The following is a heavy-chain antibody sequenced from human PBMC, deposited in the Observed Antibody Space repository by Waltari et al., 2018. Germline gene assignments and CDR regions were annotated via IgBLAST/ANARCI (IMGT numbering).Heavy chain of an antibody. V-gene: IGHV3-15*07. CDR1: GMSFNNAW. CDR3: TTDPVGLYGGDY. D-gene: IGHD4-17*01. Sequence: EVQLVESGGDLVKPGGSLRLSCAASGMSFNNAWKTWVRQAPGKGLGWVGRIKSKTDGGTTDFAAPVEGRFTISRDDSKKTMYLQMSSLKIEDTAVYYCTTDPVGLYGGDYWGQGTLVIVSS. CDR2: IKSKTDGGTT. J-gene: IGHJ4*02.